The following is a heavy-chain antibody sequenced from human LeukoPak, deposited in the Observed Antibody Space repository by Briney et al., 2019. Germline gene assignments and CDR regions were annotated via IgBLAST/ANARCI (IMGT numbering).Heavy chain of an antibody. J-gene: IGHJ5*02. D-gene: IGHD4-23*01. CDR2: IYHSGAT. Sequence: SETLSLTCIVSGGSISPHYWSWIRQPPGKGLEWIGYIYHSGATNYNPSLKSRVTISVDTSKNQFSLKLSSVTAADTAVYYCARGKTRFDPWGQGTLVTASS. CDR3: ARGKTRFDP. CDR1: GGSISPHY. V-gene: IGHV4-59*11.